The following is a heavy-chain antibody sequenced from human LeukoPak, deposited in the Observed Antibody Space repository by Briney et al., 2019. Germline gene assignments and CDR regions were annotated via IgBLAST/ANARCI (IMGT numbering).Heavy chain of an antibody. CDR3: AKKGGYNREYWYFDL. CDR2: ISGDGGST. CDR1: GFTFDDYA. J-gene: IGHJ2*01. D-gene: IGHD5-24*01. V-gene: IGHV3-43*02. Sequence: GGSLRLSCAASGFTFDDYAMHWVRQAPGKGLEWVSLISGDGGSTYYADSVKGRFTISRDNSKNSLYLQMNSLRTEDTALYYCAKKGGYNREYWYFDLWGRGTLVTVSS.